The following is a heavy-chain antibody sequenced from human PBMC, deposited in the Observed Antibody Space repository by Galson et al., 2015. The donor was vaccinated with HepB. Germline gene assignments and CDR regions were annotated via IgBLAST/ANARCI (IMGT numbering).Heavy chain of an antibody. J-gene: IGHJ4*02. CDR2: IFGGGFGA. D-gene: IGHD4/OR15-4a*01. CDR3: AKQEGHPHSDYCFDY. V-gene: IGHV3-23*01. CDR1: GFVFSDYA. Sequence: SLRLSCAASGFVFSDYAMTWVRQAPGKGLEWVSGIFGGGFGAYYADSVKGRFTISRDNSKKLLYLQMNSLRADATAVYYCAKQEGHPHSDYCFDYWCLGTLVTVSS.